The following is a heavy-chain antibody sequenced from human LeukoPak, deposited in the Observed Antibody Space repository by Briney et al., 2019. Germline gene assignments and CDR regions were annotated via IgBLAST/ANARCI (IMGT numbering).Heavy chain of an antibody. CDR2: IYYSGST. Sequence: SETLSLTCAVSGGSISSYYWSWIRQPPGKGLEWIGYIYYSGSTNYNPSLKSRVTISVDTSKNQFSLKLSSVTAADTAVYYCARFYSSSWYRGDYFDYWGQGTLVTVSS. CDR1: GGSISSYY. D-gene: IGHD6-13*01. CDR3: ARFYSSSWYRGDYFDY. V-gene: IGHV4-59*08. J-gene: IGHJ4*02.